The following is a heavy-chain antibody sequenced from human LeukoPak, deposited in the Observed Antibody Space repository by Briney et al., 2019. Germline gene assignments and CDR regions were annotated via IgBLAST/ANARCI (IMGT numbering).Heavy chain of an antibody. J-gene: IGHJ4*02. CDR3: AREPSGSYYGPHFDY. Sequence: GGSLRLSCAASGFTFSSYTMNWVRQAPGKGLEWVSIISSGSSYIHYADSVKGRFTISRDNAKNSLYLQMNSLRAEDTAVYYCAREPSGSYYGPHFDYWGQGTLVTVSS. V-gene: IGHV3-21*01. CDR1: GFTFSSYT. D-gene: IGHD1-26*01. CDR2: ISSGSSYI.